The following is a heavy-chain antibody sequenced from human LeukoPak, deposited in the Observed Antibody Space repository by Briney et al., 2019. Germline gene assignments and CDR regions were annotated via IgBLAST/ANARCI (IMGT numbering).Heavy chain of an antibody. Sequence: GGSLRLSCAASGFTVSSNYMSWVRQAPGKGLEWVSVIYSGGSTYYADSVKGRFTISRDNSKNTLYLQMNSLRAEDTAVYYCARDDVVVPAAKPGLDYWGQGTLVTVSS. CDR1: GFTVSSNY. D-gene: IGHD2-2*01. CDR2: IYSGGST. V-gene: IGHV3-53*01. CDR3: ARDDVVVPAAKPGLDY. J-gene: IGHJ4*02.